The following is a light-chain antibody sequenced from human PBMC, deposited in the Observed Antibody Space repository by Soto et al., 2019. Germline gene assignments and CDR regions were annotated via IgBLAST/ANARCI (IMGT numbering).Light chain of an antibody. J-gene: IGLJ2*01. CDR2: DVS. V-gene: IGLV2-14*01. CDR1: SSDVGGYNY. Sequence: QSALTQPASVSGSPGQSITISCTGTSSDVGGYNYVSWYQQHPGKAPKLMIYDVSNRPSGVSNRFSGSKSGNTASLTISGLQAEDEADYYCSSYTSSSTLPGVFGGGTKLNVL. CDR3: SSYTSSSTLPGV.